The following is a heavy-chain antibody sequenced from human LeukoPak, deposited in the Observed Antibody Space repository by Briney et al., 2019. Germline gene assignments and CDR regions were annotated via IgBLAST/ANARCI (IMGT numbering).Heavy chain of an antibody. V-gene: IGHV4-30-2*01. Sequence: SQTLSLTCAVSGGSISSGDYSWSWIRQPPGKGLEWIGYIYHSGSTYYNPSLKSRVTISVDRSKNQFSLKLSSVTAADTAVYYCARSDSYGDYKDAFDIWGQGTMVTVSS. CDR3: ARSDSYGDYKDAFDI. J-gene: IGHJ3*02. CDR2: IYHSGST. CDR1: GGSISSGDYS. D-gene: IGHD4-17*01.